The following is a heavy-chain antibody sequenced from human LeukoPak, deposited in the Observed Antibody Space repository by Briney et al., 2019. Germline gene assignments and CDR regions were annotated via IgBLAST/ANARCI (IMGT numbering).Heavy chain of an antibody. CDR3: AKDGLYYDFWSGYESWFDP. CDR1: GFTFSSYA. Sequence: PGGSLRLSCAASGFTFSSYAMSWVRQAPGKGLEWVSAISGSGGSTYYADSVKGRFTISRDNSKNTLYLQMNSLRAEDTAVYYCAKDGLYYDFWSGYESWFDPWGQGTLVTVSS. D-gene: IGHD3-3*01. CDR2: ISGSGGST. J-gene: IGHJ5*02. V-gene: IGHV3-23*01.